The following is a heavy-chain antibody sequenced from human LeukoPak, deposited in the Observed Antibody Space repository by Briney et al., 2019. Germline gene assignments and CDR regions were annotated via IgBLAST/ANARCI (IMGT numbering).Heavy chain of an antibody. V-gene: IGHV3-21*01. CDR3: ARDLWDH. Sequence: GGSLRLSCAASGFAFSTYTMIWVRQAPGKGLEWVSSITRAGNFIYYADSLRGRFTVSRDNAKNSLYLQMNRLRAEDTAMYYCARDLWDHWGQGTLVTVSS. CDR1: GFAFSTYT. CDR2: ITRAGNFI. J-gene: IGHJ4*02.